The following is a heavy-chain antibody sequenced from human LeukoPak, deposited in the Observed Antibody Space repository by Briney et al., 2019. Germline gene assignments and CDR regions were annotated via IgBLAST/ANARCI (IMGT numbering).Heavy chain of an antibody. V-gene: IGHV4-34*01. CDR1: GGSFSGYY. CDR3: ARIQTTVTNLYYYYYGMDV. CDR2: INHSGST. D-gene: IGHD4-17*01. J-gene: IGHJ6*04. Sequence: SETLSLTCAVYGGSFSGYYWSWIRQPPGKGLEWIGEINHSGSTNYNPSLKSRVTISVDTSKNQFSLKLSSVTAADTAVYYCARIQTTVTNLYYYYYGMDVWGKGTTDTVSS.